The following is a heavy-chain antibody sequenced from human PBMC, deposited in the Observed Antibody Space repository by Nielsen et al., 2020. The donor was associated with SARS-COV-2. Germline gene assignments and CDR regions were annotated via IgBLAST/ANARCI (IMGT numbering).Heavy chain of an antibody. J-gene: IGHJ6*02. Sequence: SLKISCAASGFTFSSYAMHWVRQAPGKGLEWVAVISYDGSNKYYADSVKGRFTVSRDNAKNSLYLQMNSLRAEDTAVYYCAREGGDSGSRYALDIWGQGTPVTVSS. D-gene: IGHD1-26*01. CDR2: ISYDGSNK. CDR1: GFTFSSYA. CDR3: AREGGDSGSRYALDI. V-gene: IGHV3-30-3*01.